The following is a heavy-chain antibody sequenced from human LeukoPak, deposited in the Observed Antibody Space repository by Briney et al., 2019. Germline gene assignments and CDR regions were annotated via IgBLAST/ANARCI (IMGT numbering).Heavy chain of an antibody. Sequence: GGSLRLSCAASGFTFNTYVMTWVRQAPGKGLEWVSGISDNGVTTYYADSVGGRFTISRDNAKNSLYLQMNSLRDEDTAVYFCARRPYSDTSGRLSDVWGQGTTVTVSS. D-gene: IGHD3-22*01. CDR1: GFTFNTYV. V-gene: IGHV3-48*02. CDR3: ARRPYSDTSGRLSDV. CDR2: ISDNGVTT. J-gene: IGHJ6*02.